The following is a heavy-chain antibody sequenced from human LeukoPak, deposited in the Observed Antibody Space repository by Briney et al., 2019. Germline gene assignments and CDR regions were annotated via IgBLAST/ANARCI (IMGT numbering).Heavy chain of an antibody. V-gene: IGHV4-59*01. CDR2: ILYSGTTT. J-gene: IGHJ4*02. Sequence: SETLPLTCTVSGGSISPYYWSWIRQTPGKGLEWIGYILYSGTTTNYNPSLKSRVTISVDTSKNQFSLKLSSVTAADTAVYYCARVGDWNDLVYRGQGNLVTVSS. D-gene: IGHD1-1*01. CDR3: ARVGDWNDLVY. CDR1: GGSISPYY.